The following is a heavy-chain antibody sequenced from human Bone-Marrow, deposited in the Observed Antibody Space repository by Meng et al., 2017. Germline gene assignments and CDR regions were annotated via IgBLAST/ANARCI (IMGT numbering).Heavy chain of an antibody. CDR2: ISWNSGSI. V-gene: IGHV3-9*01. Sequence: VEWGGSGGGLVQPGRSLRLPCAASGFTFDDYAMHWVRQAPGKGLEWVSGISWNSGSIGYADSVKGRFTISRDNAKNSLYLQMNSLRAEDTAVYYCASYSSGWYPPTDWGQGTLVTVSS. CDR1: GFTFDDYA. CDR3: ASYSSGWYPPTD. D-gene: IGHD6-19*01. J-gene: IGHJ4*02.